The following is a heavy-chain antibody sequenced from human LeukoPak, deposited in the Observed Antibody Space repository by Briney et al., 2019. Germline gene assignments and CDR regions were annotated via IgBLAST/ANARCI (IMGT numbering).Heavy chain of an antibody. CDR1: GGSISSSNW. J-gene: IGHJ5*02. CDR3: ARGHPNRWFGELLPRNWFDP. D-gene: IGHD3-10*01. CDR2: IYDTGST. Sequence: SETLSLTCAVSGGSISSSNWWSWVRPPPGKGLEWIGEIYDTGSTNYNPSLKSRVTILVDTSKNQFSLKLSSVTAPDTAVYYCARGHPNRWFGELLPRNWFDPWGQGTLVTVSS. V-gene: IGHV4-4*02.